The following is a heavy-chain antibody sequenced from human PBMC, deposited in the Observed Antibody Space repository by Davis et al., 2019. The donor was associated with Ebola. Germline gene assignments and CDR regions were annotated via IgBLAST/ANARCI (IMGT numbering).Heavy chain of an antibody. CDR3: ARVYNWGFDF. CDR1: GFSSTSYS. J-gene: IGHJ4*02. Sequence: GGSLRLSCAASGFSSTSYSMNWVRQAPGKGLEWVAYISGGYTYYAESVKGRFTISRDSAKDSLYLHMDSLSDDDTAVYYCARVYNWGFDFWGQGTLVTVSS. CDR2: ISGGYT. V-gene: IGHV3-48*02. D-gene: IGHD1-20*01.